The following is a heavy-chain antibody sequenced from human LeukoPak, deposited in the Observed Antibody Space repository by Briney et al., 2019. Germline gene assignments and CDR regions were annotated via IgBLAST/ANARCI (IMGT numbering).Heavy chain of an antibody. CDR2: INTDGSST. D-gene: IGHD3-10*01. Sequence: GGSLRLSCAASGFTFSSYWMHWVRQAPGKGLVWVSRINTDGSSTRYADSVKGRFTISRDNAKNTLYLQMNSLRAKDTAVYYCARGRLLLPRYWGQGTLVTVSS. CDR3: ARGRLLLPRY. J-gene: IGHJ4*02. V-gene: IGHV3-74*01. CDR1: GFTFSSYW.